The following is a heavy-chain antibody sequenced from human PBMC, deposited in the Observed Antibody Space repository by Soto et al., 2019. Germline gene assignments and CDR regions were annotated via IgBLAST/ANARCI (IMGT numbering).Heavy chain of an antibody. Sequence: SVKVSCQASGGTFSGYTISWGPQAPGHGLEWMGGIIPILGIANYAQKFQGRVTITADKSTSTAYMKLSSMRSEDTSVSYCARVLGGVSTLREWWLDPWGTVTLVTGS. CDR2: IIPILGIA. CDR3: ARVLGGVSTLREWWLDP. J-gene: IGHJ5*02. D-gene: IGHD3-16*01. CDR1: GGTFSGYT. V-gene: IGHV1-69*10.